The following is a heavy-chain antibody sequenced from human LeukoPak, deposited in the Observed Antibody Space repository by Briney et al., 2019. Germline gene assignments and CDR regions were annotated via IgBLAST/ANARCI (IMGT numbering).Heavy chain of an antibody. D-gene: IGHD6-6*01. CDR1: GYTFTSYD. Sequence: GASVKVSCKASGYTFTSYDINWVRQATGQGLEWMGWMNPNSGNTGYAQKFQGRVTITRDTSISTAYMELSRLRSGDTAVYYCARVLIATRLFDPWGQGTLVTVSS. CDR3: ARVLIATRLFDP. CDR2: MNPNSGNT. V-gene: IGHV1-8*02. J-gene: IGHJ5*02.